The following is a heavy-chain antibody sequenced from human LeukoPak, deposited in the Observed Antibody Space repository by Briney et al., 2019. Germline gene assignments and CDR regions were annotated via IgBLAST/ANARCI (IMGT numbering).Heavy chain of an antibody. V-gene: IGHV3-48*01. CDR2: IGSSSSTI. D-gene: IGHD5-18*01. CDR3: ARDIDSYGYGGFGY. J-gene: IGHJ4*02. Sequence: GGSLRLSCAVSGFTFSSYSMNWDRQAPGKRLEWVSYIGSSSSTIYYADSVKGRFTISRDNAKNSLYLQMNSLRAEDTAVYYCARDIDSYGYGGFGYWGQGTLVTVSS. CDR1: GFTFSSYS.